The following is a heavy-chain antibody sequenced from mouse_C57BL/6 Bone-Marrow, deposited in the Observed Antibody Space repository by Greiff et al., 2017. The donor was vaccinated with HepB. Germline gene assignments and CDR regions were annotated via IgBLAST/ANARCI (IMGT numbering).Heavy chain of an antibody. D-gene: IGHD1-1*01. V-gene: IGHV14-4*01. J-gene: IGHJ2*01. Sequence: VQLQQSGAELVRPGASVKLSCTASGFNIKDDYMHWVKQRPEQGLEWIGWIDPENGDTEYASKFQGKATITADTYSNTAYLQLSSLTSEDTAVYYCTPYYYGSSSDYWGQGTTLTVSS. CDR1: GFNIKDDY. CDR3: TPYYYGSSSDY. CDR2: IDPENGDT.